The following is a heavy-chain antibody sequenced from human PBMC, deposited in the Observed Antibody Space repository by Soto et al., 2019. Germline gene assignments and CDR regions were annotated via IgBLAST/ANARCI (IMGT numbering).Heavy chain of an antibody. J-gene: IGHJ4*02. Sequence: QVQLVESGGGVVQPGRSLRLSCAASGFTLNRYDMYWVRQAPGKGLEWVAVTWYDGSKTYYGESVKGRFTVSRDNSKNTVHLHMDSLRAEDTAVYHCARGLIFQQEWLRSEYDHWGQGALVTVS. D-gene: IGHD5-12*01. CDR2: TWYDGSKT. CDR3: ARGLIFQQEWLRSEYDH. V-gene: IGHV3-33*01. CDR1: GFTLNRYD.